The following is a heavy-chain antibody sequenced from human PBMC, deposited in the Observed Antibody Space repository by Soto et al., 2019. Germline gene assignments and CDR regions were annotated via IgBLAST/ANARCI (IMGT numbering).Heavy chain of an antibody. CDR2: IIPIFGTA. CDR1: GGTFSSYA. V-gene: IGHV1-69*13. J-gene: IGHJ6*02. D-gene: IGHD6-19*01. Sequence: GASVKVSCKASGGTFSSYAISWVRQAPGQGLEWMGGIIPIFGTANHAQKFQGRVTITADESTSTAYMELSSLRSEDTAVYYCASRLETGIAVAGPIYYYYGMDVWGQGTTVTVSS. CDR3: ASRLETGIAVAGPIYYYYGMDV.